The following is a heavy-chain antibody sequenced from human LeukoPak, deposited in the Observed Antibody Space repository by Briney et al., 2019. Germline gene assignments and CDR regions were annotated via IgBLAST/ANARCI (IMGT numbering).Heavy chain of an antibody. D-gene: IGHD3-22*01. V-gene: IGHV1-18*01. Sequence: ASVKVSCKASGYTFTSYGISWVRQAPGQGLEWMGWISAYNGNTNYAQKLQGRVTMTTDTSTSTAYMELRSLRSDDTAVYYCALYYYDSSGYYFGAFDIWGQGTMVTVSS. CDR2: ISAYNGNT. CDR1: GYTFTSYG. J-gene: IGHJ3*02. CDR3: ALYYYDSSGYYFGAFDI.